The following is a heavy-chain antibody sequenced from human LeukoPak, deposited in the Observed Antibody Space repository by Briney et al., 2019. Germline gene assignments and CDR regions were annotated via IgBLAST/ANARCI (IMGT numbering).Heavy chain of an antibody. CDR2: ISWNSGSI. V-gene: IGHV3-9*01. CDR1: GFTFDDYA. D-gene: IGHD1-26*01. CDR3: AKDIIDTVSGSYFSY. Sequence: GGSLRLSCAASGFTFDDYAMHWVRHAPGKGLEWVSGISWNSGSIGYADSVKGRFTISRDNAKNSLYLQMNSLRAEDTALYYCAKDIIDTVSGSYFSYWGQGTLVTVSS. J-gene: IGHJ4*02.